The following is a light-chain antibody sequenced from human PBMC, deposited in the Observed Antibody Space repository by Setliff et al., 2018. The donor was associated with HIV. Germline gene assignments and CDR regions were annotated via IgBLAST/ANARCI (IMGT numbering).Light chain of an antibody. J-gene: IGLJ3*02. Sequence: QSVLTQPRSASGTPGQRVTISCFGSNSNIGSNSVNWYQQLPGTAPKLLIYANGQRPSGVPDRFSDSKSGTSASLAISGLQSEDEADYYCVAWDDTLNGPVFGGGTKVTVL. CDR1: NSNIGSNS. CDR2: ANG. V-gene: IGLV1-44*01. CDR3: VAWDDTLNGPV.